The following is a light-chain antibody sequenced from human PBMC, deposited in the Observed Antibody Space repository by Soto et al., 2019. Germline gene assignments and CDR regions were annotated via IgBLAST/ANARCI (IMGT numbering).Light chain of an antibody. CDR3: SVWDDSLTGVI. J-gene: IGLJ2*01. CDR1: DSNIGNNA. V-gene: IGLV1-44*01. CDR2: RDN. Sequence: QAAVTQPPSASGTPGQRVTISCSGSDSNIGNNAVAWYQQLPGAAPKLLIFRDNKRPSGVPDRFSGSKSDTSAALAISGLQSDDEADYFCSVWDDSLTGVIFGGGTQVTVL.